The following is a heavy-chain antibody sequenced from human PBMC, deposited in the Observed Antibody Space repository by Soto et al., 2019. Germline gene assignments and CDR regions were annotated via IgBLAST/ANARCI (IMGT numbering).Heavy chain of an antibody. J-gene: IGHJ2*01. CDR1: GYSFTTYW. CDR2: IYPGDSET. D-gene: IGHD6-13*01. Sequence: GESLKISCKGSGYSFTTYWIGWVRQMPGKGLEWMGIIYPGDSETRYSPSFQGQVTISVDKFTNTAYLQWRSLKASDTAMYYCARHSRPAAHWYFNLWGRGTLVTVSS. V-gene: IGHV5-51*01. CDR3: ARHSRPAAHWYFNL.